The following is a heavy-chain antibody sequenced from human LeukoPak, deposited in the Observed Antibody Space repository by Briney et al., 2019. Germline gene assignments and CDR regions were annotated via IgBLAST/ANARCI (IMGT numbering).Heavy chain of an antibody. Sequence: PGRSLRLSCAASGFTFSSYAMHWVRQAPGKGLEWVAVISYDGSNKYYADSVKGRFTISRDNSKNTLYLQMNSLRAEDTAVYYCARDGGYDYVWGSYRESYYFDYWGQGTPVTVSS. V-gene: IGHV3-30-3*01. CDR1: GFTFSSYA. J-gene: IGHJ4*02. CDR3: ARDGGYDYVWGSYRESYYFDY. D-gene: IGHD3-16*02. CDR2: ISYDGSNK.